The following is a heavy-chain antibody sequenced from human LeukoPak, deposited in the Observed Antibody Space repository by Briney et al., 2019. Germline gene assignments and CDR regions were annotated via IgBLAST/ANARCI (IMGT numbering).Heavy chain of an antibody. J-gene: IGHJ6*03. CDR1: GGTFSSYA. Sequence: ASVKVSCKASGGTFSSYAISWVRQAPGQGLEWMGGIIPIFGTANYAQKFQGRVTITTDESTSTAYMELCSLRSEDTAVYYCAGGVTIFGVVPSRGGNYYYYMDVWGKGTTVTVSS. CDR3: AGGVTIFGVVPSRGGNYYYYMDV. CDR2: IIPIFGTA. D-gene: IGHD3-3*01. V-gene: IGHV1-69*05.